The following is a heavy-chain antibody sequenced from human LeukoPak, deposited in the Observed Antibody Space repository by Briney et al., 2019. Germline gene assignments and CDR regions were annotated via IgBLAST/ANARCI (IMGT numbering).Heavy chain of an antibody. CDR3: ARVYDSSGYRRAFDI. J-gene: IGHJ3*02. D-gene: IGHD3-22*01. Sequence: SVKVSCKASGYTFTSYGISWVRQAPGQGLEWMGGIIPIFGTANYAQKFQGRVTITADESTSTAYMELSSLRSEDTAVYYCARVYDSSGYRRAFDIWGQGTMVTVSS. V-gene: IGHV1-69*13. CDR2: IIPIFGTA. CDR1: GYTFTSYG.